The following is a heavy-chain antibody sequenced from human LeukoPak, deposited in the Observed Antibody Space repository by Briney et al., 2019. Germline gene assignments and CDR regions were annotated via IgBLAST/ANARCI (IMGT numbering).Heavy chain of an antibody. CDR2: IGTASDT. Sequence: GGSLRLSCAASGFTFSSFDMHWVRQPTGQGLEWVSTIGTASDTYYPGSVEGRFTLSRDNAKNSLYLQMNSLTAGDTAVYYCARGPPRGKYYYMDVWGQGTMVTVSS. CDR3: ARGPPRGKYYYMDV. J-gene: IGHJ6*03. CDR1: GFTFSSFD. D-gene: IGHD1-1*01. V-gene: IGHV3-13*01.